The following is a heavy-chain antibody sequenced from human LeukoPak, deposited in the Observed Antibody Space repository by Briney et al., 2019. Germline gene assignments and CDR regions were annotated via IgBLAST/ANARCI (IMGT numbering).Heavy chain of an antibody. Sequence: GASVKVSCKASGYTFTSYYMHWVRQAPGQGLEWMGIINPSGGSTSYAQKFQGRVTMTRDTSTSTVYMELSSLRSEDTAVYYCASSGLFAATDAYYYYYYMDVWGKGTTVTVSS. J-gene: IGHJ6*03. CDR3: ASSGLFAATDAYYYYYYMDV. V-gene: IGHV1-46*01. D-gene: IGHD2-15*01. CDR1: GYTFTSYY. CDR2: INPSGGST.